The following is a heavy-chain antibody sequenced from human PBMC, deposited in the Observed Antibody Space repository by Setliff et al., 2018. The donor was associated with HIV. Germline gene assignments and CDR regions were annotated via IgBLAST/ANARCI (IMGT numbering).Heavy chain of an antibody. V-gene: IGHV4-4*07. Sequence: PSETLPLTCYVTDDPISSYYWSWVRQPAGKGLEWIGRLYVSGDTNYNPSLKSRVTMSLDTSKKHFSLKLKSVTAADTAVYYCALTGHRLLRGYMDVWGKGTTVTVSS. D-gene: IGHD2-15*01. J-gene: IGHJ6*03. CDR1: DDPISSYY. CDR2: LYVSGDT. CDR3: ALTGHRLLRGYMDV.